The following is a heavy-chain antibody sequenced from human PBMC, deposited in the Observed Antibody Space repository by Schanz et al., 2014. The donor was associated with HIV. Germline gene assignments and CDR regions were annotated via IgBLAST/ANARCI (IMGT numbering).Heavy chain of an antibody. Sequence: EVQLLESGGGLEQPGRSLRLSCAASGFTFSTYAMTWVRQAPGKGLEWVSTISDSGDGTYYADSMKGRVTISRDNSKNSLYLQMNSLRAEDTALYYCSKATSGSRGWYTGSDWGQGTLVTVSS. CDR3: SKATSGSRGWYTGSD. V-gene: IGHV3-23*01. J-gene: IGHJ4*02. D-gene: IGHD6-19*01. CDR1: GFTFSTYA. CDR2: ISDSGDGT.